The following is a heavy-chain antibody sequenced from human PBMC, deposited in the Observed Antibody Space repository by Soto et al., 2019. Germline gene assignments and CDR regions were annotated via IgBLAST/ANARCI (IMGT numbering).Heavy chain of an antibody. J-gene: IGHJ5*02. Sequence: QVQLVESGGGVVQPGRSLRLSWAASGFPFSTYAMHWVRQAPGRGLEWVAVISYDGSNKYYADSVQGRFTISRDNSNNTLYLQVNSLRAEDTAVYYCARDSKSERLRDCISTNCFSNWFDPWGQGTLVTVSS. CDR2: ISYDGSNK. D-gene: IGHD2-2*01. V-gene: IGHV3-30-3*01. CDR1: GFPFSTYA. CDR3: ARDSKSERLRDCISTNCFSNWFDP.